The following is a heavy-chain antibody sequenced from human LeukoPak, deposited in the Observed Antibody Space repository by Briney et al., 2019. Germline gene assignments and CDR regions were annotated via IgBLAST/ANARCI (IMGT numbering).Heavy chain of an antibody. CDR1: GLTFSSYW. V-gene: IGHV3-7*01. CDR3: ARVRGYRDYRRYAFDI. CDR2: IKQDGSEK. D-gene: IGHD4-17*01. Sequence: GGSLRLSCAASGLTFSSYWMSWVRQAPGKGLEWVANIKQDGSEKYYVDSVKGRFTISRDNAKNSLYLQMNSLRAEDTAVYYCARVRGYRDYRRYAFDIWGQGTMVTVSS. J-gene: IGHJ3*02.